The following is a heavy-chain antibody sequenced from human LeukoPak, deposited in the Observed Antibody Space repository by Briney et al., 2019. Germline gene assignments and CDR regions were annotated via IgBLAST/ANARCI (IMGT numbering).Heavy chain of an antibody. CDR2: ISWNSGTI. J-gene: IGHJ4*02. CDR3: AKGLGGYYDSSGDY. D-gene: IGHD3-22*01. V-gene: IGHV3-9*01. CDR1: GFTFDDYA. Sequence: GGPLRLSCAASGFTFDDYAMHGVRQAPGKGREGVSVISWNSGTIAYADSVKGRFTISRDNAKNSLYLQMNSLRPEDTALYYCAKGLGGYYDSSGDYWGQGTLVTVSS.